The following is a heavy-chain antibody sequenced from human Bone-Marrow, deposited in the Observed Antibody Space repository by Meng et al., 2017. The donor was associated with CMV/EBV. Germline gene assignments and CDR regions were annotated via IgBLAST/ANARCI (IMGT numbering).Heavy chain of an antibody. Sequence: GESLKISCATSGFTFSNYWMNWVRQAPGKGLEWVANINPAGTVKHYVDSLEGRFTISRDNAKNSLYLQMTSLRADDTAMYYCARDYYASGSFDYWGQGTLVTVSS. CDR3: ARDYYASGSFDY. J-gene: IGHJ4*02. D-gene: IGHD3-10*01. CDR2: INPAGTVK. CDR1: GFTFSNYW. V-gene: IGHV3-7*01.